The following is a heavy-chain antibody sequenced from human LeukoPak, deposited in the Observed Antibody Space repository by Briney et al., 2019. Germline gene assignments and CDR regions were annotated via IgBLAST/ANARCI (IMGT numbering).Heavy chain of an antibody. Sequence: ASVKVSCKASGHTFTSYGISWVRQVPGQGLEWMGWINAYNGITNYAQKLQGRVNMTTDTSTSTAYMELRSLRSDDTAVYYCARSCRARYYDSSGYYDPFDYWGQGTLVTVSS. CDR1: GHTFTSYG. CDR2: INAYNGIT. V-gene: IGHV1-18*01. J-gene: IGHJ4*02. D-gene: IGHD3-22*01. CDR3: ARSCRARYYDSSGYYDPFDY.